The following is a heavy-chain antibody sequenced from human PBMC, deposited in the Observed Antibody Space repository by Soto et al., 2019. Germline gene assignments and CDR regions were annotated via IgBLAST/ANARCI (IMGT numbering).Heavy chain of an antibody. J-gene: IGHJ4*02. V-gene: IGHV3-23*01. CDR3: ARWDGYGDE. D-gene: IGHD5-12*01. Sequence: EVQWLESGGGLVQPGGSLRLSCAASGFTFSTYSMAWVRQAPGKGLAWVSGLSGGGANTFYADSVKGRFTISVDNSKNTVYLQMNSLRVEDTAVYYCARWDGYGDEWGQGTLVTVSS. CDR2: LSGGGANT. CDR1: GFTFSTYS.